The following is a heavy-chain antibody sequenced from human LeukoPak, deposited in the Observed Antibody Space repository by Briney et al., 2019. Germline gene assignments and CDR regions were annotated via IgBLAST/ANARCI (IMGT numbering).Heavy chain of an antibody. D-gene: IGHD5-18*01. V-gene: IGHV4-39*01. CDR3: ARQSSGYSYGSHDY. Sequence: SETLSLTCTVSGGSISSSSYYWGWIRQPPGKGLECIGTIYYSGSAYYNPSLKSRVTISVDTSKNQFSLKLSSVTAADTAVYYCARQSSGYSYGSHDYWGQGTLVTVSS. CDR1: GGSISSSSYY. CDR2: IYYSGSA. J-gene: IGHJ4*02.